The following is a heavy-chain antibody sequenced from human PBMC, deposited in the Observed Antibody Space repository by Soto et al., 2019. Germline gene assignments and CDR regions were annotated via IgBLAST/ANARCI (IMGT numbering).Heavy chain of an antibody. Sequence: HPGGSLRLSCAASGFTFSSYSMNWVRQAPGKGLEWVSYISSSSSTIYYADSVKGRFTISRDNAKNSLYLQMNSLRAEDTAVYYCARETITGYWYFVHWGRGTRVTVPS. CDR1: GFTFSSYS. V-gene: IGHV3-48*01. CDR2: ISSSSSTI. D-gene: IGHD3-10*01. J-gene: IGHJ2*01. CDR3: ARETITGYWYFVH.